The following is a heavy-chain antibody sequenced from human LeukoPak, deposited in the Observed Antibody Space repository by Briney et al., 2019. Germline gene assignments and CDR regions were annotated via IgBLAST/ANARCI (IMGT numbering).Heavy chain of an antibody. CDR2: ISSSSNTI. D-gene: IGHD3-3*01. J-gene: IGHJ4*02. CDR3: ARDGYDFWSGYPTTVDF. CDR1: GFTFSTYA. Sequence: GGSLRLSCAASGFTFSTYAMNWVRQAPGKGLEWVSYISSSSNTIYYADSVQGRFTISRDNANNSLYLQMNSLRAEDTAVHYCARDGYDFWSGYPTTVDFWGQGTLVTVSS. V-gene: IGHV3-48*01.